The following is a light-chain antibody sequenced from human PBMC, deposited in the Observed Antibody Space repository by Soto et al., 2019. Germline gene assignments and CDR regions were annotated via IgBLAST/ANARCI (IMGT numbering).Light chain of an antibody. CDR1: QSVSSSS. V-gene: IGKV3D-20*01. Sequence: EIVMTQSPATLSVSPWERATLSCRASQSVSSSSLAWYQQTPGLAPRLLIYDASKRVTGIPDRFSGSGSGTDFTLTISRLEPEDFAVYYCQQYGSSGITFGQGTRLEIK. J-gene: IGKJ5*01. CDR3: QQYGSSGIT. CDR2: DAS.